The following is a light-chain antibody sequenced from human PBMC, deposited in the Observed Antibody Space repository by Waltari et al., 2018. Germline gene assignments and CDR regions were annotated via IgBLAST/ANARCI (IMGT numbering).Light chain of an antibody. CDR2: AAS. Sequence: DIQLTQSPSFLSASVGDRVTITCRASQGISSYLAWYQQKPGKAHKLLIYAASTLQCGVPSRFSGSGSGTEFTLTISSLQPEDFATYYCQHLNNYPLTFGGGTKVEIK. V-gene: IGKV1-9*01. CDR1: QGISSY. CDR3: QHLNNYPLT. J-gene: IGKJ4*01.